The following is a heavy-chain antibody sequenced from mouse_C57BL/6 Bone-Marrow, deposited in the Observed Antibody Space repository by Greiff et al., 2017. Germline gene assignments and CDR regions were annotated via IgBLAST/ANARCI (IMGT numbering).Heavy chain of an antibody. CDR3: ATRYYYAMDY. J-gene: IGHJ4*01. CDR1: GFHIQDYY. CDR2: IDPEDSET. V-gene: IGHV14-2*01. Sequence: EVQLQQSGAELVKPGASVKLSCTASGFHIQDYYMHWVKQRTEQGLEWIGRIDPEDSETKYAPKFQGKATITADTASNTAYLQLRSLPSEDTAVYYCATRYYYAMDYWGQGTSVTVSS.